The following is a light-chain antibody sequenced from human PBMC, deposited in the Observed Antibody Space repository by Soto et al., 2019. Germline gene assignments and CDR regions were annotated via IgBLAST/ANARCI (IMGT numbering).Light chain of an antibody. CDR2: DAS. CDR3: QQYYSTPIT. Sequence: EIVLTQSPGIQSLSPGETATLSCRASQSVGSYLAWYQQKPGQAPRLLIYDASHRATGIPARFSGSGSGTDFTLTISSLQAEDVAVYYCQQYYSTPITFGQGTRLEIK. V-gene: IGKV3-11*01. CDR1: QSVGSY. J-gene: IGKJ5*01.